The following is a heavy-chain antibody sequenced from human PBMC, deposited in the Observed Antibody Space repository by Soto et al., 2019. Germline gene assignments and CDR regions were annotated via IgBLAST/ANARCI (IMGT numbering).Heavy chain of an antibody. J-gene: IGHJ6*02. V-gene: IGHV4-31*03. D-gene: IGHD4-17*01. Sequence: QVQLQESGPGLEKPSQTLSLTCTVSGGSISSGGYYWSWIRQHPGKGLEWIGYIYYSGSTYYNPSLTSRVTISVDPSKNQFSLKLSSVTAADTALYYCARAYGDYVDDYYYSGMDVWGQGTTVTVSS. CDR1: GGSISSGGYY. CDR3: ARAYGDYVDDYYYSGMDV. CDR2: IYYSGST.